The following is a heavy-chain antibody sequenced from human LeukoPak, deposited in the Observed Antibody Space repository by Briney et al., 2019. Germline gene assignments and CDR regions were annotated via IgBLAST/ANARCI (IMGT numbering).Heavy chain of an antibody. D-gene: IGHD3-22*01. V-gene: IGHV4-34*01. CDR2: INHSGST. CDR3: ARAYYDSSGYYSSYIDY. CDR1: GGSFSGYY. J-gene: IGHJ4*02. Sequence: SETLSLTCAVSGGSFSGYYWSWIRQPPGKGLEWIGEINHSGSTNYNPSLKSRVTISVDTSKNQFSLKLSSVTAADTAVYYCARAYYDSSGYYSSYIDYWGQGTLVTVSS.